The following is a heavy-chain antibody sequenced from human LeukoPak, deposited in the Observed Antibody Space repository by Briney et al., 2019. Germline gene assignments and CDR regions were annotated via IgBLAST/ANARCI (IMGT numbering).Heavy chain of an antibody. CDR3: VREEYAYASGTYRYWFDP. D-gene: IGHD3-16*02. J-gene: IGHJ5*02. Sequence: GGSLRLSCAASGFTFSNYAMNWVRQAPGKGLEWVSTVNTNGGSTYYADSVKGRFTVSRDNSANTLSLQMNSLRVADTAIYYCVREEYAYASGTYRYWFDPWGQGTLVTVSS. CDR2: VNTNGGST. V-gene: IGHV3-23*01. CDR1: GFTFSNYA.